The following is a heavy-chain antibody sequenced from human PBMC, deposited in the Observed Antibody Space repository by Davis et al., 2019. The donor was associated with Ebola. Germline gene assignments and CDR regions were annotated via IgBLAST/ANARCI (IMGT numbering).Heavy chain of an antibody. CDR1: GFTFSVCG. D-gene: IGHD3-10*01. Sequence: GESLKISCAASGFTFSVCGMHWVRQAPGKGLEWVAVISYDGNQKYSADAVKGRFTISRDNSKNTLFLEMNTLRAEDTAVYYCAKAGGFGFSYSGMDVWGQGTTVTVSS. CDR3: AKAGGFGFSYSGMDV. J-gene: IGHJ6*02. V-gene: IGHV3-30*18. CDR2: ISYDGNQK.